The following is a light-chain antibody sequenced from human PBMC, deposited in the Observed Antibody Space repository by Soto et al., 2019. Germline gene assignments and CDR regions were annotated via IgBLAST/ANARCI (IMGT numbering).Light chain of an antibody. Sequence: IFMTQSAFTRSVSPGERATLSCRASQSVIINLAWYQQRPGQAPRLLIYSASTRATGIPARFSGSGSVTAFTLNISSLKSGDVAVYYCKQYYQWTTGKFGQGKKVDIK. CDR1: QSVIIN. J-gene: IGKJ1*01. CDR2: SAS. CDR3: KQYYQWTTGK. V-gene: IGKV3-15*01.